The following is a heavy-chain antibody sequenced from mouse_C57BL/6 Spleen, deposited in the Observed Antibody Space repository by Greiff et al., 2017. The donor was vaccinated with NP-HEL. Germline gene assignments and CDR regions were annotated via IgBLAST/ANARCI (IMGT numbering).Heavy chain of an antibody. CDR2: INYDGSST. J-gene: IGHJ2*01. V-gene: IGHV5-16*01. Sequence: EVQLVESEGGLVQPGSSMKLSCTASGFTFSDYYMAWVRQVPEKGLEWVANINYDGSSTYYLDSLKSRFIISRDNAKNILYLQMSSLKSEDTATYYCAREGDGSLIYWGQGTTLTVSS. CDR3: AREGDGSLIY. D-gene: IGHD2-3*01. CDR1: GFTFSDYY.